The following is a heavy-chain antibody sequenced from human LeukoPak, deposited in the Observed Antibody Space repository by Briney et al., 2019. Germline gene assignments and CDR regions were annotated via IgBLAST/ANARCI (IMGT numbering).Heavy chain of an antibody. V-gene: IGHV4-59*01. CDR3: ARDGGSPFDI. D-gene: IGHD1-26*01. CDR2: IYYSGST. J-gene: IGHJ3*02. Sequence: SETLSLTCTASGGSISSYYWSWIRQPPGKGLEWIGYIYYSGSTNYNPSLKSRVTISVDTSKNQFSLKLSSVTAADTAVYYCARDGGSPFDIWGQGTMVTVSS. CDR1: GGSISSYY.